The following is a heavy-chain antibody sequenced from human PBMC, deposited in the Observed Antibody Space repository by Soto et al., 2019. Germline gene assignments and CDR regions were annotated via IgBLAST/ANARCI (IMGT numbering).Heavy chain of an antibody. CDR3: ASLWEPGEVP. CDR1: GYTFTSYG. Sequence: ASVKVSCKASGYTFTSYGISWVRQAPGQGLEWMGIINPSGGSTSYAQKFQGRVTMTRDTSTSTVYMELSSLRSEDTAVYYCASLWEPGEVPWGQGTLVTVSS. J-gene: IGHJ5*02. CDR2: INPSGGST. V-gene: IGHV1-46*01. D-gene: IGHD1-26*01.